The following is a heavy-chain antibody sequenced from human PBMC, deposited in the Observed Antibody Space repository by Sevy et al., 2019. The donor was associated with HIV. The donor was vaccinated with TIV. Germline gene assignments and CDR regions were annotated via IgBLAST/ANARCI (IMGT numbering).Heavy chain of an antibody. V-gene: IGHV3-53*01. CDR2: IWLTGAT. CDR1: GVTVSSNF. CDR3: ARGKHVSDYYGSFDY. J-gene: IGHJ4*02. Sequence: GGSLRLSCTVSGVTVSSNFISWVLQAPGKGLEWVSVIWLTGATYYADSVKGRFTISRDNSKNTVYLDMSSLRADDTAVYFCARGKHVSDYYGSFDYWGQGTLVTVSS. D-gene: IGHD3-3*01.